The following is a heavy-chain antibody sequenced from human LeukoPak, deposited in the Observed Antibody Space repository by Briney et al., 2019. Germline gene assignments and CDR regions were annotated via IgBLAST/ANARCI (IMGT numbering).Heavy chain of an antibody. D-gene: IGHD1-26*01. CDR1: GFTFSSYG. Sequence: GGSLRLSCAASGFTFSSYGMHWVRQAPGKGLEWVAVISYDGSNKYYADSVKGRFTISRDNSKNTLYLQMNSLRAEDTAVYYCAKDLTVGATFTDYWGQGTLVTVSS. J-gene: IGHJ4*02. V-gene: IGHV3-30*18. CDR2: ISYDGSNK. CDR3: AKDLTVGATFTDY.